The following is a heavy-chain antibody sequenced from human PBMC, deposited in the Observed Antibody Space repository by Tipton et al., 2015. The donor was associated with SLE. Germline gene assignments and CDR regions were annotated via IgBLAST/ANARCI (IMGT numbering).Heavy chain of an antibody. D-gene: IGHD2-15*01. J-gene: IGHJ4*02. Sequence: TLSLTCAVYGRSFSGYYWSWICQPPGKGMAWLGEINHSGSTNYNPSLKSRVTISVDTTKNQFSLKLSSVTAADTAVYYCARRCSGGSCYFDYWGQGTLVTVSS. CDR3: ARRCSGGSCYFDY. CDR1: GRSFSGYY. CDR2: INHSGST. V-gene: IGHV4-34*01.